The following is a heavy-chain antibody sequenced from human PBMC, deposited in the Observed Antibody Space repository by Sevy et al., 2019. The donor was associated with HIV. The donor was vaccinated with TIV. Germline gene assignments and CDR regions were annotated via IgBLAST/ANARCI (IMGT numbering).Heavy chain of an antibody. D-gene: IGHD4-17*01. V-gene: IGHV3-30-3*01. Sequence: GGSLRLSCAASGFAFSNYYAMHWVRQAPGKGLEWVALISYDGSDKYYADSVKGRFTISRDKFKNTLYLQMNSLTTADTAVYYCARPRANYVDNYFFYAMDVWGQGTTVTVSS. CDR3: ARPRANYVDNYFFYAMDV. CDR2: ISYDGSDK. CDR1: GFAFSNYYA. J-gene: IGHJ6*02.